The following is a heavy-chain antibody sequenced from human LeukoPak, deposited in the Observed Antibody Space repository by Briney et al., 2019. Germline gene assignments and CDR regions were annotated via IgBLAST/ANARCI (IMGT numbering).Heavy chain of an antibody. D-gene: IGHD1-14*01. CDR1: GGSISSGDYY. CDR3: ARETGLYYFDY. Sequence: SQTLSLTCTVSGGSISSGDYYWNWIRQPPGKGLEWIEHIYYSGSTYYNPPLKSRVTISVDTSKNQFSLKLSSVTAADTAVYFCARETGLYYFDYWGQGTRVTVSS. V-gene: IGHV4-30-4*01. J-gene: IGHJ4*02. CDR2: IYYSGST.